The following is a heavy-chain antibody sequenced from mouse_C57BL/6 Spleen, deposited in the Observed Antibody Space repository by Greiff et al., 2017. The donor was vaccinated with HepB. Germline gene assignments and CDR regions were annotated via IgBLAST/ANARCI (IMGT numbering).Heavy chain of an antibody. D-gene: IGHD2-4*01. CDR3: ASYDFYYAMDY. Sequence: QVQLKQSGPELVKPGASVKISCKASGYAFSSSWMNWVKQRPGKGLEWIGRIYPGDGDTNYNGKFKGKATLTADKSSSTAYMQLSSLTSEDSAVYFCASYDFYYAMDYWGQGTSVTVSS. CDR2: IYPGDGDT. V-gene: IGHV1-82*01. CDR1: GYAFSSSW. J-gene: IGHJ4*01.